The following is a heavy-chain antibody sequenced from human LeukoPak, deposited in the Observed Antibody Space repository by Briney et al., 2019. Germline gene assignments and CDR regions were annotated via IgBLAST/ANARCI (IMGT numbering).Heavy chain of an antibody. V-gene: IGHV3-30-3*01. J-gene: IGHJ6*02. CDR1: GFTFSSYA. CDR3: ARARGYSYGYYYYGMDV. CDR2: ISYDGSNK. D-gene: IGHD5-18*01. Sequence: GGSLRLSCAASGFTFSSYAMHWVRQAPGKGLEWVAVISYDGSNKYYADSVKGRFTISRDNSKNTLYLQMNSLRAEDTAVYYCARARGYSYGYYYYGMDVWGQGTTVTVSS.